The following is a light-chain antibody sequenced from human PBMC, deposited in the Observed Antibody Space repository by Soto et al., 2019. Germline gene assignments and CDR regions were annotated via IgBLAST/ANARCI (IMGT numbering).Light chain of an antibody. CDR1: QDVRNY. Sequence: DIQMTQSPSSLSAFVGDRVTITCQASQDVRNYLNWYQQKPGKAPKLLVYDASNLKTGVPSRFSGSGSGTDFTFTISSLQPEDIASYYCQHYYTLPYTFGHGTKLEIK. CDR2: DAS. CDR3: QHYYTLPYT. V-gene: IGKV1-33*01. J-gene: IGKJ2*01.